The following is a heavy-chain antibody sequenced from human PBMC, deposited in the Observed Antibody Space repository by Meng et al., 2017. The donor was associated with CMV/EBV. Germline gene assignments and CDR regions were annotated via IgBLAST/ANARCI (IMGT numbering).Heavy chain of an antibody. CDR3: ARLDYPMDV. CDR1: GFTFSSYS. CDR2: ISSSSSYI. V-gene: IGHV3-21*01. J-gene: IGHJ6*02. Sequence: GESLKISCAASGFTFSSYSMNWVRQAPGKGLEWVSSISSSSSYIYCADSVKGRFTISRDNAKNSLYLQMNSLRAEDTAVYYCARLDYPMDVWGQGTTVTVSS.